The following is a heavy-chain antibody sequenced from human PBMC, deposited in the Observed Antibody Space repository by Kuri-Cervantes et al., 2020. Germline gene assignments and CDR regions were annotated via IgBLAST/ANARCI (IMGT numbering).Heavy chain of an antibody. J-gene: IGHJ4*02. CDR2: INGDGGGV. CDR1: GFSFSSYV. Sequence: GGSLRLSCAASGFSFSSYVMYWVRQAPGQGLEWVSCINGDGGGVKYADAVKDRFTISRDNAKNTLYLQMSDLRVEDTGVYFCSCGGGCHSAYWGQGTLVTVSS. CDR3: SCGGGCHSAY. V-gene: IGHV3-74*03. D-gene: IGHD2-21*02.